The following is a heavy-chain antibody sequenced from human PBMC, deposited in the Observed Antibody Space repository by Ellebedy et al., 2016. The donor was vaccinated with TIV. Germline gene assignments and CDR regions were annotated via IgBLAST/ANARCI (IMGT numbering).Heavy chain of an antibody. CDR3: ARDHSSGYLLTYYYYYGMDV. CDR1: GGSISSSSYY. V-gene: IGHV4-39*07. CDR2: IYYSGST. D-gene: IGHD3-22*01. Sequence: SETLSLXXTVSGGSISSSSYYWGWIRQPPGKGLEWIGSIYYSGSTYYNPSLKSRVTISVDTSKNQFSLKLSSVTAADTAVYYCARDHSSGYLLTYYYYYGMDVWGQGTTVTVSS. J-gene: IGHJ6*02.